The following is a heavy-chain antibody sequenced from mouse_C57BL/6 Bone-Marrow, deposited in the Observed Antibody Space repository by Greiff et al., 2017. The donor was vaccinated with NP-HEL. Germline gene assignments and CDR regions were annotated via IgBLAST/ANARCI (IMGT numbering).Heavy chain of an antibody. V-gene: IGHV1-81*01. CDR3: ARGGFYDGYIYAMDY. J-gene: IGHJ4*01. Sequence: QVQLQQSGAELARPGASVKLSCKASGYTFTSYGISWVKQRTGQGLEWIGEIYPRSGNTYYNEKFKGKATLTADKSSSTAYMELRSLTSEDSAVYFCARGGFYDGYIYAMDYWGQGTSVTVSS. D-gene: IGHD2-3*01. CDR1: GYTFTSYG. CDR2: IYPRSGNT.